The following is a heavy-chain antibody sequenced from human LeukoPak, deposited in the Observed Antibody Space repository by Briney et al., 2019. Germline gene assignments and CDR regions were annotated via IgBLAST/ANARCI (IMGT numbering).Heavy chain of an antibody. V-gene: IGHV1-69*05. CDR2: IIPIFGTA. J-gene: IGHJ5*02. D-gene: IGHD2-15*01. Sequence: SVKVSCKASGGTFSSYAISWVRQAPGQGLEWMGGIIPIFGTANYAQKFQGRVTITTDESTSTAYMELSSLRSEDTAVYYCARGPLPGYCSGGSCYYNWFDPWGQGTLVTASS. CDR3: ARGPLPGYCSGGSCYYNWFDP. CDR1: GGTFSSYA.